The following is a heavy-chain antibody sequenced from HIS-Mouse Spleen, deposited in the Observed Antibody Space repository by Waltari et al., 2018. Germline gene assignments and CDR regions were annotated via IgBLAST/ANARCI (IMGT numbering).Heavy chain of an antibody. D-gene: IGHD6-13*01. V-gene: IGHV4-39*07. CDR1: GGSISSSSYY. J-gene: IGHJ2*01. Sequence: QLQLQESGPGLVKPSETLSLTCTVSGGSISSSSYYRGWIRQPPWKGLEWIGSIYYSGSTYYNPSLKSRVTISVDTSKNQFSLKLSSVTAADTAVYYCAREIPYSSSWYDWYFDLWGRGTLVTVSS. CDR2: IYYSGST. CDR3: AREIPYSSSWYDWYFDL.